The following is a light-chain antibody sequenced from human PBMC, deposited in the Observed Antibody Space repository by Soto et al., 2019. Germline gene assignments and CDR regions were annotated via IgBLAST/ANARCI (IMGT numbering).Light chain of an antibody. V-gene: IGLV2-14*01. CDR3: GSYRGSSTPYV. J-gene: IGLJ1*01. Sequence: QSALTQPASVSGSPGQSITISCTGTSSDVGCYNYVSWYQQHPGKDPKLMIYEVNNRPSGALNRFSGSTSGNTASLSITGLQADDEAASYCGSYRGSSTPYVFGTGTKLTVL. CDR1: SSDVGCYNY. CDR2: EVN.